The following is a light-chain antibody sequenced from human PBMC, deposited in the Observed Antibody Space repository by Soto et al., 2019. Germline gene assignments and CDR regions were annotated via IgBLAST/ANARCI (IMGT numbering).Light chain of an antibody. CDR1: SSDIGYYNY. CDR3: SSYAGYSSVV. J-gene: IGLJ2*01. CDR2: EGS. V-gene: IGLV2-8*01. Sequence: QSALTQPPSASGSPGQSVTISCTGTSSDIGYYNYVSWYQQHPGKAPKVMIYEGSKRPSGVPDRFSGARSGNMAFLTVSGLQAEDEADYYCSSYAGYSSVVCGGGTKLTVL.